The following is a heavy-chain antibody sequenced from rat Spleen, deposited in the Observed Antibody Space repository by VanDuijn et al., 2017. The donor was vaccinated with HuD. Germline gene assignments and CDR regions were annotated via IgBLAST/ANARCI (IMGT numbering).Heavy chain of an antibody. J-gene: IGHJ2*01. CDR3: SPLPGRNLAY. V-gene: IGHV5-22*01. CDR1: GFTFSDYY. D-gene: IGHD1-4*01. Sequence: EVQLVESGGGFVQPGRSLKLSCAASGFTFSDYYMAWVRQAPTTGLEWVATISYGDSSGHSGTYYRDSVKGRFTISRNNAKTTLYLQMSSLRSEDTATYYCSPLPGRNLAYWGQGVVVTVSS. CDR2: ISYGDSSGHSGT.